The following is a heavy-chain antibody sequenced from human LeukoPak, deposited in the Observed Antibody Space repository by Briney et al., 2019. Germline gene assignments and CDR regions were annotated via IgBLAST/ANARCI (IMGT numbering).Heavy chain of an antibody. Sequence: PGGSLRLSCAASGFTFSSYWMHWVRQAPGKGLVWVSRINTDGSSTSYADSVKGRFTISRDNAKNTLYLQMNSLRAEDTAVYYCARDDLAPKDGMDVWGQGTTVTVSS. V-gene: IGHV3-74*01. CDR3: ARDDLAPKDGMDV. CDR1: GFTFSSYW. CDR2: INTDGSST. J-gene: IGHJ6*02.